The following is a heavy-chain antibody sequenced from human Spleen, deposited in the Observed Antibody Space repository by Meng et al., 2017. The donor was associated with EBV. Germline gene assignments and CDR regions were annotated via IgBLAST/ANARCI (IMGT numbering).Heavy chain of an antibody. J-gene: IGHJ4*02. D-gene: IGHD1-1*01. CDR1: GYKFVDYG. CDR3: ARETNFVSGDF. CDR2: ISAHTNKT. Sequence: QGQLGRSGGEVKKPRASVKVSCQSSGYKFVDYGISWVRQAPGQGLEWMGWISAHTNKTNYLQKFQGRLMMTTDTYTNTVYMELTSLTSEDTAMYYCARETNFVSGDFWGQGTLVTVSS. V-gene: IGHV1-18*01.